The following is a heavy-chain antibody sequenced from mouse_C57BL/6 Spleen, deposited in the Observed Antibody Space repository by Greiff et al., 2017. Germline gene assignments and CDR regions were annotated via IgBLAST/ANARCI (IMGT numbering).Heavy chain of an antibody. Sequence: QVQLQQSGAELVMPGASVKLSCKASGYTFTSYWMHWVKQRPGQGLEWIGEIDPSDIYTNYNQKFKGKSTLTVDQSSSTAYMQLSSLTSEDSAVYYCARETITTVVAKGWFAYWGQGTLVTVSA. CDR3: ARETITTVVAKGWFAY. CDR2: IDPSDIYT. J-gene: IGHJ3*01. V-gene: IGHV1-69*01. CDR1: GYTFTSYW. D-gene: IGHD1-1*01.